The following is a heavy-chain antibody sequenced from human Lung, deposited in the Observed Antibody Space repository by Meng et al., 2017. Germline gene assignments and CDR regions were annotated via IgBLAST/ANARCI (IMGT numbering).Heavy chain of an antibody. V-gene: IGHV4-34*01. J-gene: IGHJ4*02. D-gene: IGHD4-11*01. Sequence: QGQLHPWGAGLLKPSETLSLTGVVSGGSFSDYYWSWIRQPPGKGLEWIGEINHSGSTNYNPSLESRATISVDTSQNNLSLKLSSVTAADSAVYYCARGPTTMAHDFDYWGQGTLVTVSS. CDR3: ARGPTTMAHDFDY. CDR1: GGSFSDYY. CDR2: INHSGST.